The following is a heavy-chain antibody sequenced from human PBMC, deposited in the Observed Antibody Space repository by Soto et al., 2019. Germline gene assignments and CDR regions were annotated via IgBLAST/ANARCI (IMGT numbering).Heavy chain of an antibody. D-gene: IGHD1-20*01. CDR2: INHSGST. V-gene: IGHV4-34*01. CDR1: GGSFSGYY. Sequence: QVQLQQWGAGLLKPSETLSLTCAVYGGSFSGYYWSWIRQPPGKGLEWIGEINHSGSTNYNPSLKSRVTISVDTSKNQFSLKLSSVTAADTAVYYCARGGRYNWKHSGLYYYYGMDVWGQGTTVTVSS. CDR3: ARGGRYNWKHSGLYYYYGMDV. J-gene: IGHJ6*02.